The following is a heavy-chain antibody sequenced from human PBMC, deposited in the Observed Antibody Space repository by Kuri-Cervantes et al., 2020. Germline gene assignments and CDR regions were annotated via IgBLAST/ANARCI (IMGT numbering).Heavy chain of an antibody. CDR1: GFTFSNSD. CDR2: VSWNGSRT. CDR3: ARVGSDFWSISDY. V-gene: IGHV3-19*01. D-gene: IGHD3-3*01. J-gene: IGHJ4*02. Sequence: GESLKISCAASGFTFSNSDMNWVRQAPGKGLEWVSGVSWNGSRTHYADSVKGRFIISRDNSRNFLYQQMNSLRPEDMAVYYCARVGSDFWSISDYWGQGTLVTVSS.